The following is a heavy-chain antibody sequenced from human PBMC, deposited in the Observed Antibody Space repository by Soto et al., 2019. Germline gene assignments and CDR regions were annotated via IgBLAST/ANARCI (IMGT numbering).Heavy chain of an antibody. D-gene: IGHD2-15*01. J-gene: IGHJ1*01. V-gene: IGHV1-46*01. CDR1: GYLFTAYS. Sequence: ASVKVSCKASGYLFTAYSMHWVRLAPGQGLEWMGVVNPSGGSTKYAQNFQGRVTMTRDASTTTIYMELSSLRSDDTAIYYCAREENCSGGTCYSEYFHRWGQGTLVTVSS. CDR2: VNPSGGST. CDR3: AREENCSGGTCYSEYFHR.